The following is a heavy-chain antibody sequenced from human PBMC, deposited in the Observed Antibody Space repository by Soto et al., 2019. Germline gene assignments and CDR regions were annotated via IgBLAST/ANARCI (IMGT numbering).Heavy chain of an antibody. CDR3: ARFPQTAIVGAAYFDY. V-gene: IGHV1-3*01. D-gene: IGHD1-26*01. Sequence: ASVKVSCKASGYTFTSYAMHWVRQAPGQMLEWMGWINAGNGNTKHSQKLQGRVTITTDTSASTAYMELSSLRSEDTAVYYCARFPQTAIVGAAYFDYWGQGTLVTVSS. J-gene: IGHJ4*02. CDR1: GYTFTSYA. CDR2: INAGNGNT.